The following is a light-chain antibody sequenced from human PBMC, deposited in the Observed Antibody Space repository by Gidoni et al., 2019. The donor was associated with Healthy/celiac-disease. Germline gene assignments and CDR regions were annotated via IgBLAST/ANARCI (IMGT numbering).Light chain of an antibody. J-gene: IGKJ2*01. Sequence: EIVLTQSPATLSLSPGERATLSCRASQSVSSYLAWYQQKPGQAPRLLIYDASNRATGIPARFSGSGSGTDFTLTISRLEPEDFAVYYCQHRSNWRNTFGQGTKLEIK. V-gene: IGKV3-11*01. CDR3: QHRSNWRNT. CDR2: DAS. CDR1: QSVSSY.